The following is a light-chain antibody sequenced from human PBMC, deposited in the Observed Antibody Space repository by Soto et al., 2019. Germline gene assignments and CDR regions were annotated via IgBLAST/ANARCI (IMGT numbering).Light chain of an antibody. Sequence: DVQMTQSPSSVSASVGDSVTITCRASQGISRWFAWYQQKPGKAPNLLIYAASSLQSGVPSRFSGSGSGTDFSLTSSGPQPEDLAIHYCQQANSFPPTFGQGKRLESK. V-gene: IGKV1-12*01. J-gene: IGKJ5*01. CDR2: AAS. CDR1: QGISRW. CDR3: QQANSFPPT.